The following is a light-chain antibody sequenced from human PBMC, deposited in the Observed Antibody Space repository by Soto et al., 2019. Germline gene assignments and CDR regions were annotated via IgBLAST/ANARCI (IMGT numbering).Light chain of an antibody. CDR1: QSISSD. J-gene: IGKJ4*01. CDR2: RAS. V-gene: IGKV3D-15*01. CDR3: QQYTNWPYT. Sequence: EIVLTQSPGILSLSPGERATLACRASQSISSDHLAWYQQRPGQSPRLLIYRASTRATGIPARFSGSGSGTEFTLTISSLQSEDFAIYDCQQYTNWPYTFGGGTKVDIK.